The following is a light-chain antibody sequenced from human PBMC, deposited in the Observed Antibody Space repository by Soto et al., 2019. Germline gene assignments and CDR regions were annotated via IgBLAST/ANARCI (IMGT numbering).Light chain of an antibody. Sequence: QSVLTQPASVSWSPGQSITISCTGTSSDIGAYNFVSWYQQHPGKAPKLMLYDANIRPSGVSNRFSGSKSGNTASLTISGLQAEDEADYYCTSWTTSTTMIFGGGTRSPS. CDR3: TSWTTSTTMI. CDR1: SSDIGAYNF. CDR2: DAN. V-gene: IGLV2-14*03. J-gene: IGLJ2*01.